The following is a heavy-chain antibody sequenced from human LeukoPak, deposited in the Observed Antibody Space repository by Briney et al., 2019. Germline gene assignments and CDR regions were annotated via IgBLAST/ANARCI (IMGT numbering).Heavy chain of an antibody. CDR2: IYPGDSDT. D-gene: IGHD6-13*01. Sequence: GESLKISCNGSGYSFTSYWIGWVRQMPGKGLEWMGIIYPGDSDTRYSPSFQGQVTISADKSISTAYLQWSSLKASDTAMYYCARSIAAAGDIFDYWGQGTLVTVSS. CDR3: ARSIAAAGDIFDY. J-gene: IGHJ4*02. V-gene: IGHV5-51*01. CDR1: GYSFTSYW.